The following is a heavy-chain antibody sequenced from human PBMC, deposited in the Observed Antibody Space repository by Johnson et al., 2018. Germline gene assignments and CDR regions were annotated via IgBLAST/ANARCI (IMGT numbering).Heavy chain of an antibody. CDR3: AKLDGSGSTDYYYGMDV. Sequence: EVQLVESGGGLVQXGRSLRLSCAASGFTFDAYAMHWVRQAPGKGLEWVSGISWNSGSIGYADSVKGRFTISRDNAKNSLYLQMNSLRAEDTALYYCAKLDGSGSTDYYYGMDVWGQGTTVTVSS. CDR1: GFTFDAYA. CDR2: ISWNSGSI. D-gene: IGHD3-10*01. J-gene: IGHJ6*02. V-gene: IGHV3-9*01.